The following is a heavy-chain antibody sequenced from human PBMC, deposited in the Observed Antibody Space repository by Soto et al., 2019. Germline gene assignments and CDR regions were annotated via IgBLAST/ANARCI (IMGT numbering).Heavy chain of an antibody. V-gene: IGHV1-18*01. J-gene: IGHJ6*02. D-gene: IGHD3-10*01. CDR3: TRDTGVVAYGSATNGMDV. CDR2: ISTWNGDR. Sequence: QVQLVQSGVEVKKPGASVEVSCKASGYSFTTYGISWVRQAPGRGLEWMGWISTWNGDRIYAQKIQGRVTMTTDTSTTTAKMELRTLTSADTAVYYCTRDTGVVAYGSATNGMDVWGQGTTVTVSS. CDR1: GYSFTTYG.